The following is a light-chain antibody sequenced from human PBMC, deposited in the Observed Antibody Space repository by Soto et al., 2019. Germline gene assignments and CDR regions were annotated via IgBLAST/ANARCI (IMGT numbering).Light chain of an antibody. J-gene: IGKJ1*01. CDR3: QKLNAYPPWT. V-gene: IGKV1-17*01. Sequence: DIQMTQSPSSLSASVGDRVTITCRASQGIRNELGWYQQKPGKAPKRLIYAASSLQSGVPSRFSGSGYGTEFTLTISSLQPEDFATYFCQKLNAYPPWTFGQGTKVAIK. CDR1: QGIRNE. CDR2: AAS.